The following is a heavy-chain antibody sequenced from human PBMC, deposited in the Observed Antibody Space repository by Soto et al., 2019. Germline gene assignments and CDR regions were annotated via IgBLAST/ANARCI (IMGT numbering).Heavy chain of an antibody. CDR1: GFPFSHYA. CDR2: ISGSGDSA. J-gene: IGHJ4*02. D-gene: IGHD4-4*01. CDR3: AKDRQYPRDYFHY. V-gene: IGHV3-23*01. Sequence: GGSLRLSCTASGFPFSHYAMNWVRQGPGTRLEWVADISGSGDSARYADSVRGRFTISRDNSRDTLYLQMNSLRVDDTAVYYCAKDRQYPRDYFHYWGQGTLVTVSS.